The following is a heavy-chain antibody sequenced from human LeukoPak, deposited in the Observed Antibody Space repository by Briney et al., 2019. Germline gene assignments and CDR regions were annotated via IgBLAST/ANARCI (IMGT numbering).Heavy chain of an antibody. CDR1: GFTVSSNY. J-gene: IGHJ4*02. Sequence: GGSLRLSCAASGFTVSSNYMSWVRQAPGKGLEWVSVIYSGGSTYYADSVKGRFTISRDNSKNTLYLQMNSLIAEDTAVYYCARSNGYSSGWYVALFFDYWGQGTLVTVSS. V-gene: IGHV3-66*02. CDR3: ARSNGYSSGWYVALFFDY. D-gene: IGHD6-19*01. CDR2: IYSGGST.